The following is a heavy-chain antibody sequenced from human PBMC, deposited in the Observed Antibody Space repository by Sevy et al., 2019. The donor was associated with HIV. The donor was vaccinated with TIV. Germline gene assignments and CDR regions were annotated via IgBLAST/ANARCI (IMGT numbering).Heavy chain of an antibody. CDR1: GFTFDDYA. CDR3: TRGLATADTPEYYFDY. V-gene: IGHV3-49*03. Sequence: GGSLRVSCTTSGFTFDDYAMNWFRQPPGKGLEWVAFITRNSYEAYGGTTDYAASVKGRFIISRDDSKSIAYLQMNSLKTEDTAVYYCTRGLATADTPEYYFDYWGQGILVTVSS. D-gene: IGHD5-12*01. CDR2: ITRNSYEAYGGTT. J-gene: IGHJ4*02.